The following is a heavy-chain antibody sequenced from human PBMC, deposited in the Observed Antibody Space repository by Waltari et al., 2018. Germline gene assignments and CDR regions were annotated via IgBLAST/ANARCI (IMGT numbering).Heavy chain of an antibody. CDR3: ARVSATSWSSAYYFDF. D-gene: IGHD2-2*01. CDR1: VVSISSFY. CDR2: IYISGSS. Sequence: QVQLQESGPGLLKPSETLSLTCTVSVVSISSFYWGWIRQPAGKGLEWVGRIYISGSSSSNPSLKSRVTMSDDTSKNQFSLKLTSVTAADTAVYYCARVSATSWSSAYYFDFWGQGILVTVSS. V-gene: IGHV4-4*07. J-gene: IGHJ4*02.